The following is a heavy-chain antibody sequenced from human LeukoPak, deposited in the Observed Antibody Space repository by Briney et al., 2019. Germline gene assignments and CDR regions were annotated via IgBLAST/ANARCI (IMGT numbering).Heavy chain of an antibody. CDR3: AKGRVWSSSWPLDY. CDR2: ISGSGGST. CDR1: GFTFSSYA. J-gene: IGHJ4*02. V-gene: IGHV3-23*01. D-gene: IGHD6-13*01. Sequence: GGSLRLSFAASGFTFSSYAMSWVRQAPGKGLEWVSTISGSGGSTYYADSVKGRFTISRDNSKNTLYLQMNSLRAEDTAVYYCAKGRVWSSSWPLDYWGQGTLVTVSS.